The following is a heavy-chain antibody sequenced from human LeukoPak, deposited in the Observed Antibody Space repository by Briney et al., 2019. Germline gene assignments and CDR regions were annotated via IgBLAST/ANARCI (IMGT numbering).Heavy chain of an antibody. J-gene: IGHJ4*02. CDR1: GFTFSSYW. CDR2: INQDGSAT. Sequence: GGSLTLSCAASGFTFSSYWLSWVRQAPGKGLEWVANINQDGSATYYVDSVKGRSTIARDNAKNSLYLQMSSLRAEDTAVYYCARCFTMIPEDFWGQGTLVTVSS. V-gene: IGHV3-7*04. CDR3: ARCFTMIPEDF. D-gene: IGHD3-22*01.